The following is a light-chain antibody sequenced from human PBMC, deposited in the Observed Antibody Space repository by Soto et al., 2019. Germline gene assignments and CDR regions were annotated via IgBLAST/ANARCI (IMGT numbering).Light chain of an antibody. CDR3: QQYNSHSPWT. CDR2: KAS. J-gene: IGKJ1*01. V-gene: IGKV1-5*03. CDR1: QTISTS. Sequence: DIQMTQSPSTLSASVGDRVTITCRATQTISTSLAWYQQIPGRAPKLLVYKASILDTGVPSRFSGSGSGTEFTLTISSLQPDDFATYYCQQYNSHSPWTFGQGTKVDI.